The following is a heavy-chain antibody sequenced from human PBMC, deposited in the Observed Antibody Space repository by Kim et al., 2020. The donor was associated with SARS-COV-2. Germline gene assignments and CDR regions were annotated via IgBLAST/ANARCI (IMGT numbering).Heavy chain of an antibody. V-gene: IGHV3-21*01. J-gene: IGHJ4*02. CDR3: ASEDSSDSTCYY. CDR2: ISTSSYR. CDR1: GFAFSSFN. D-gene: IGHD2-15*01. Sequence: GGSLRLSCAASGFAFSSFNMNWVRQAPGKGLEWVSSISTSSYRFYADSVKGRFTISTDNAQNLLYLQMNSLRAEDTAIYYCASEDSSDSTCYYLGQGALGTLPS.